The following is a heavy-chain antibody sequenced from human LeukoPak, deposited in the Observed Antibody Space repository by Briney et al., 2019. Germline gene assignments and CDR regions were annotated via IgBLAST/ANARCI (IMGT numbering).Heavy chain of an antibody. CDR1: GFSISSYA. D-gene: IGHD2-8*01. CDR2: VTGGGDGT. CDR3: GSDPNGDYVGALGY. J-gene: IGHJ4*01. Sequence: QTGGSLRLSCVASGFSISSYALAWVRQTPGKGLEWVSAVTGGGDGTHYIDSVKGRFTISRDNSKNTIYLQMNSLRAEDTAIYFCGSDPNGDYVGALGYWGRGTLVTVSS. V-gene: IGHV3-23*01.